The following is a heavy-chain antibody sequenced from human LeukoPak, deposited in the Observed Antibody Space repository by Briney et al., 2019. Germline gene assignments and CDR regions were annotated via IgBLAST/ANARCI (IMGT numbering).Heavy chain of an antibody. D-gene: IGHD3-3*01. CDR1: GFTFSSYA. Sequence: GGSLRLSCAASGFTFSSYAMSWVRQAPGKGLEWFSAISGSGGSTYYADSVKGRFTISGDNSKNTLYLQMNSLRAEDTAVYYCAKVARECYDFWSGLRADYFDYWGQGTLVTVSS. CDR2: ISGSGGST. V-gene: IGHV3-23*01. CDR3: AKVARECYDFWSGLRADYFDY. J-gene: IGHJ4*02.